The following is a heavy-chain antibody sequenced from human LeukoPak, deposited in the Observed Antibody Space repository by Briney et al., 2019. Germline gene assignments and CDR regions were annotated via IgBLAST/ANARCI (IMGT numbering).Heavy chain of an antibody. Sequence: ASVKVSCKASGGTFSSYAISWVRQAPGQGLEWMGRIIPILGIANYAQKFQGRVTITADKSTSTAYMELSSLRSDDTAVYYCAVSLSRGGYSSSWYFDYWGQGTLVTVSS. CDR1: GGTFSSYA. J-gene: IGHJ4*02. V-gene: IGHV1-69*04. CDR2: IIPILGIA. D-gene: IGHD6-13*01. CDR3: AVSLSRGGYSSSWYFDY.